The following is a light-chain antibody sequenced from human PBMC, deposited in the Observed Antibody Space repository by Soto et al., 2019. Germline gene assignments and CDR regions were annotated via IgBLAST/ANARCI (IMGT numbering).Light chain of an antibody. V-gene: IGLV1-44*01. J-gene: IGLJ3*02. CDR1: SSNIGSNP. CDR2: SDG. Sequence: QSVLTQPPSASGTPGQRVTISCSGSSSNIGSNPVNWYQQLPGTAPKLLIYSDGHRSSGVPDRFSGSKSGTSASLAIDGLQSEDEADYYCASWDDSLGGDWVFGGGTKLTVL. CDR3: ASWDDSLGGDWV.